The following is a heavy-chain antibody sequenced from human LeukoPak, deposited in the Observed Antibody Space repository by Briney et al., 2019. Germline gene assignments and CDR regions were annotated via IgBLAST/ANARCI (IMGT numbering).Heavy chain of an antibody. V-gene: IGHV3-30*03. J-gene: IGHJ4*02. CDR2: ISYDGGKK. CDR1: GFTLSSHG. D-gene: IGHD1-26*01. CDR3: ARGRAWDYLDS. Sequence: PGKSLRLSCVVSGFTLSSHGMHWVRQAPGKGLEWVAVISYDGGKKSYADSVKGRFTISRDNSKNTLYLQMDSLRVEDTAVYYCARGRAWDYLDSWDQGPLVTVSS.